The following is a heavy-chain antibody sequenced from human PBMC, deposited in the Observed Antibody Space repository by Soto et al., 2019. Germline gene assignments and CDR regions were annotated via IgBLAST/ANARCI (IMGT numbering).Heavy chain of an antibody. J-gene: IGHJ4*02. V-gene: IGHV1-69*02. CDR2: IIPILDIA. CDR3: ASALGIAAAGTIDY. CDR1: GGTFSSYT. D-gene: IGHD6-13*01. Sequence: QVQLVQSGAEVKKPGSSVKVSCKASGGTFSSYTISWVRQAPGQGLEWMGRIIPILDIANYAQKFQGRVTITADKSTSTAYMELSSLRSEDTAVYYCASALGIAAAGTIDYWGQGTLVTVSS.